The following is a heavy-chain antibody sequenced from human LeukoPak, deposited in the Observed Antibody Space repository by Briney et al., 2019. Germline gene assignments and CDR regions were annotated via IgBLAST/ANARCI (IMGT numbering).Heavy chain of an antibody. D-gene: IGHD6-13*01. Sequence: ASVKVSCKASGYTFTGYYMHWVRQAPGQGLEWMGWINPNSGGTNYAQKFQGRVTMTRDTSISTAYMELSRPRSDDTAVYYCARASRAAAQNDYWGQGTLVTVSS. J-gene: IGHJ4*02. CDR1: GYTFTGYY. CDR3: ARASRAAAQNDY. CDR2: INPNSGGT. V-gene: IGHV1-2*02.